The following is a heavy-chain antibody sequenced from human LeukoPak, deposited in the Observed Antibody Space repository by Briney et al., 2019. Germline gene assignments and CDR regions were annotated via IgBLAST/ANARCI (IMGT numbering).Heavy chain of an antibody. CDR1: GGTFSSYA. J-gene: IGHJ5*02. CDR3: ARGWFDP. CDR2: IIPILGIA. Sequence: ASVKVSCKASGGTFSSYANSWVRQAPGQGLEWMGRIIPILGIANYAQKFQGRVTITADKSTSTAYMELSSLRSEDPAVNYCARGWFDPWGQGTLVTVSS. V-gene: IGHV1-69*04.